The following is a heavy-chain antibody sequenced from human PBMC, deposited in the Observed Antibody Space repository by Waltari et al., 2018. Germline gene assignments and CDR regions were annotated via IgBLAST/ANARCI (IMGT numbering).Heavy chain of an antibody. CDR1: GFTFGGSW. CDR3: ARRVPFDY. Sequence: EVQLVESGGGLVQPGGSLRLSCAASGFTFGGSWMSWVRQAPGKELEWVANIKQDGSATYYGDSVKGRFTISRDNAKNTLYLQMNSLRAEDTAVYYCARRVPFDYWGQGTLVTVSS. J-gene: IGHJ4*02. CDR2: IKQDGSAT. V-gene: IGHV3-7*01.